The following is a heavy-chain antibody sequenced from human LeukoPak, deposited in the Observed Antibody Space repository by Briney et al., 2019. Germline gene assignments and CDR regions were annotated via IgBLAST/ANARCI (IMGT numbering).Heavy chain of an antibody. V-gene: IGHV1-18*01. J-gene: IGHJ4*02. D-gene: IGHD4-23*01. CDR1: GYTFNTYG. Sequence: GASVKVSCKASGYTFNTYGISWVRQAPGHGLEWMGWISTFNGHTNYAQSRQDRVTMTTGTSTSTVYMELSSLISDDTAVYYCARGLTVGQVKEHFDYWGQGTLVTVSS. CDR2: ISTFNGHT. CDR3: ARGLTVGQVKEHFDY.